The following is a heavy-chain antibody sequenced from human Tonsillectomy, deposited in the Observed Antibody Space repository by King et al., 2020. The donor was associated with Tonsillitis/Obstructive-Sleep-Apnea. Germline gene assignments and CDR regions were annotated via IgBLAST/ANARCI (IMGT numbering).Heavy chain of an antibody. CDR1: GFSLSTSGVG. J-gene: IGHJ5*02. CDR2: IYWDDDK. Sequence: ITLQESGPTLVKPTQTLTLTCTFSGFSLSTSGVGVGWIRQPPGKALEWLALIYWDDDKRYSPSLKSRLTITKDTSKNQVVLTMTNMDPVDTATYYCAPTANSDRGGDCFIAGGNWFDTSGEGTLVTVSS. V-gene: IGHV2-5*02. CDR3: APTANSDRGGDCFIAGGNWFDT. D-gene: IGHD2-21*02.